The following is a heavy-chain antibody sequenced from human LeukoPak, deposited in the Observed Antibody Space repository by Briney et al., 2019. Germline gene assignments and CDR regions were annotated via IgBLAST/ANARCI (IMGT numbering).Heavy chain of an antibody. J-gene: IGHJ6*03. V-gene: IGHV4-59*01. CDR2: IYYSGTT. Sequence: SETLSLTCSVSGGSINNYYWSWIRQSPGKGLEWIGYIYYSGTTKYNPSLKSRVGVSVDTSKNQFSLKLSSVTAADTAVYYCARTLSSGYPDYFYYMDVWGKGTTVTISS. CDR3: ARTLSSGYPDYFYYMDV. D-gene: IGHD3-22*01. CDR1: GGSINNYY.